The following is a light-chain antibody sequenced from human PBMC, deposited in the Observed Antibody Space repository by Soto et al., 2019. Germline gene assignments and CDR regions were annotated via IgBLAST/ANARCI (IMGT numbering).Light chain of an antibody. V-gene: IGKV1-9*01. Sequence: TQLTQSPSSLSASVGDRVTITCRASQGISSYLAWFQQKPGKGPKLLIYAASTLQSGVPSRFSGSGSETDFTLSISSLQPEDFATYYCQQLNSYQLTFGGGTKVDLK. J-gene: IGKJ4*01. CDR3: QQLNSYQLT. CDR1: QGISSY. CDR2: AAS.